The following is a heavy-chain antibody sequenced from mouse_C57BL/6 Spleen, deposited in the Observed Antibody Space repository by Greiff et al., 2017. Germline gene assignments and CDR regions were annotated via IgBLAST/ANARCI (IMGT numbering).Heavy chain of an antibody. CDR1: GFTFSDYG. CDR2: ISSGSSTM. Sequence: EVKLVESGGGLVKPGGSLKLSCAASGFTFSDYGMHWVRQAPEKGLEWVGYISSGSSTMYYADTVKGRFTISRDTANNTLFLQMTSLRSEDTAMYYCARNGPYYFDYWGQGTTLTVSS. CDR3: ARNGPYYFDY. V-gene: IGHV5-17*01. J-gene: IGHJ2*01.